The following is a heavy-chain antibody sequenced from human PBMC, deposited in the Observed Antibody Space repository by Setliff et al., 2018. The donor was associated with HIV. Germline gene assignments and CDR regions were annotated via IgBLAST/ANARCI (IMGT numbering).Heavy chain of an antibody. CDR1: GFTFSSYA. V-gene: IGHV3-21*01. Sequence: GGSLRLSCAASGFTFSSYAMNWVRQAPGKGLEWVSTISSGSNIYYADSVKGRFTISRDNAENTLYLQMDSLRAEDTAVYYCARGGANPSWFDSWGQGTLVTVS. CDR2: ISSGSNI. CDR3: ARGGANPSWFDS. J-gene: IGHJ5*01. D-gene: IGHD3-16*01.